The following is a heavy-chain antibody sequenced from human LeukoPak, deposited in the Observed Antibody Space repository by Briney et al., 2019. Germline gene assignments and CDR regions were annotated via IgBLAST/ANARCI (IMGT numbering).Heavy chain of an antibody. D-gene: IGHD2-8*02. CDR3: AKEIYCTATTCQGNDAFDL. Sequence: GGSLRLSCAASGFTFSSYAMSWVRQAPGKGLECVTFIRYDGSTIYYADSVKGRFTISRDNSKNTVYLQMNSLRVDDTAVYYCAKEIYCTATTCQGNDAFDLWGQGTRVTVSS. CDR1: GFTFSSYA. V-gene: IGHV3-30*02. CDR2: IRYDGSTI. J-gene: IGHJ3*01.